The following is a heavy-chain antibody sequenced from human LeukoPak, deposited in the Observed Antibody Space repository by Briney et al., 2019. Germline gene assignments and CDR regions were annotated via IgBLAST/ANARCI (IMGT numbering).Heavy chain of an antibody. V-gene: IGHV3-64D*06. Sequence: GGSLRLSCSASGFTFSSYALHWVRQAPGKGLEYVSGVNSIGVSTNYADSVKGRITISRDNSNNTLHLQMSSLRGEDTAVYYCVKDRDRNLARVNFDYWGQGTLVTVSS. CDR3: VKDRDRNLARVNFDY. D-gene: IGHD5-24*01. CDR2: VNSIGVST. J-gene: IGHJ4*02. CDR1: GFTFSSYA.